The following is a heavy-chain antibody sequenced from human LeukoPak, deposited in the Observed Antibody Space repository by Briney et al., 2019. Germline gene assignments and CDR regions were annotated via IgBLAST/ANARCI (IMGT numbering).Heavy chain of an antibody. D-gene: IGHD3-10*01. CDR1: GGSISSYY. J-gene: IGHJ4*02. CDR2: MYYSGST. V-gene: IGHV4-59*12. CDR3: AREMRSPRGGFDY. Sequence: SETLSLTCTVSGGSISSYYWSWIRQPPGMGLEWIGSMYYSGSTYYNPSLKSRVTISVDTSKSQFSLKLSSVTAADTAVSYCAREMRSPRGGFDYWDQGTLVTVYS.